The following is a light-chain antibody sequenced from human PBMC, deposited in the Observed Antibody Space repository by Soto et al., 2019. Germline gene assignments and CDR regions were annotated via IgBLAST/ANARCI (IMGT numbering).Light chain of an antibody. Sequence: LTLSTGGVDLSQREIATLSWVSSQSVGKSLAWYQQRPGQAPRLLISGTSTRATGIPDRISGSGSGTDLTLTISRLEPEDFAVYYCQQYGGSPRTFGQGTKVDIK. J-gene: IGKJ1*01. CDR2: GTS. CDR1: QSVGKS. CDR3: QQYGGSPRT. V-gene: IGKV3-20*01.